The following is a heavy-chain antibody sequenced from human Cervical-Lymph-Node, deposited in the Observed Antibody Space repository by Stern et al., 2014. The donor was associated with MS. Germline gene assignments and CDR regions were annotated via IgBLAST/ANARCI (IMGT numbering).Heavy chain of an antibody. CDR1: GYSFTHFA. D-gene: IGHD4-17*01. V-gene: IGHV7-4-1*02. Sequence: VQLVESGSELKKPGASVKVSCKASGYSFTHFALNWVRHAPGQGLQWMGWINTNTGNPSYAQAFTGRFVFSVDTSVSTAYLQISSLKAEDTAVYYCARDPHDYGDRFDYWGQGTLVTVSS. J-gene: IGHJ4*02. CDR3: ARDPHDYGDRFDY. CDR2: INTNTGNP.